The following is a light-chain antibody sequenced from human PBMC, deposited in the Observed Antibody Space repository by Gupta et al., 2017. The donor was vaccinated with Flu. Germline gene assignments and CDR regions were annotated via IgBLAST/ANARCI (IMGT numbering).Light chain of an antibody. Sequence: FILPPPHSVSESPWQTVTISCTRSSGNIASTYVQWCQQRPGNAPIIVIYEDEQRPSGVPDRFSGSSDSSSSSASLTIAGGKTEDEDDYYCQSYDSNNWVFGGGTKLTVL. CDR1: SGNIASTY. J-gene: IGLJ3*02. CDR2: EDE. CDR3: QSYDSNNWV. V-gene: IGLV6-57*03.